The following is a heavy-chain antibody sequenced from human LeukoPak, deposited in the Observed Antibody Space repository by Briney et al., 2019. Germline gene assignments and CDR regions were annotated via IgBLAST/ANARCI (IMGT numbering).Heavy chain of an antibody. D-gene: IGHD1-26*01. CDR2: ISAYNGNT. V-gene: IGHV1-18*01. Sequence: ASVEVSCKASGYTFTSYSINWVRQAPGQGLEWMGWISAYNGNTKYAQKLQGRVTMTTDTSTSTAYMELRGLRSDDTAVYYCARGLGGSGSYFLTFDYWGQGTLVTVSS. CDR1: GYTFTSYS. CDR3: ARGLGGSGSYFLTFDY. J-gene: IGHJ4*02.